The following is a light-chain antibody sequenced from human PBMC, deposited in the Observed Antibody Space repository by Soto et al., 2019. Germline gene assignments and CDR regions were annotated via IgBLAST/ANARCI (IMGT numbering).Light chain of an antibody. J-gene: IGLJ1*01. V-gene: IGLV2-14*01. CDR2: DVS. CDR3: SSYTSSSKGV. CDR1: SSDVGGYNY. Sequence: QSVLTQPASVSGSPGQSITISCTGASSDVGGYNYVSWYQQHPGKAPKLIIYDVSNRPSGVSNRFSGSKSGNTASLTISGLQAEDEADYYCSSYTSSSKGVFGTGTKVTVL.